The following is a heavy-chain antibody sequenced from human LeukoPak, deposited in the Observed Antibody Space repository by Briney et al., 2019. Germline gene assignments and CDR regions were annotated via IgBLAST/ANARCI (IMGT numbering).Heavy chain of an antibody. V-gene: IGHV4-38-2*02. CDR1: GHSISSDYY. CDR2: IYHSGST. CDR3: ARRTYSSGGIDY. Sequence: SETLSLTCTVSGHSISSDYYWAWVRQPPGKGLEWIGSIYHSGSTYYNPSLKSRVTISVDTSKNQFSLKLSSVTAADTAVYYCARRTYSSGGIDYWGQGTLVTVSS. D-gene: IGHD6-19*01. J-gene: IGHJ4*02.